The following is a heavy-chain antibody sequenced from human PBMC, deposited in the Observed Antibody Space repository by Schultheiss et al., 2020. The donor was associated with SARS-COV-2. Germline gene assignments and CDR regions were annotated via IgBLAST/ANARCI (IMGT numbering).Heavy chain of an antibody. CDR2: IYPGDSDT. J-gene: IGHJ4*02. CDR3: ARLLGSSVSFFDY. Sequence: GGSLRLSCKGSGYSFTSYWIAWVRQMPGKGLEWMGIIYPGDSDTRYSPSFQGQVTISADKSISTAYLQWSSLKASDTAMYYCARLLGSSVSFFDYWGQGTLVTVSS. D-gene: IGHD3-22*01. V-gene: IGHV5-51*01. CDR1: GYSFTSYW.